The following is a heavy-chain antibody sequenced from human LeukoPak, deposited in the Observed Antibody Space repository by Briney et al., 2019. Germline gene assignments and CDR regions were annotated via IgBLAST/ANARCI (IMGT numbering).Heavy chain of an antibody. Sequence: GASVQVSCKASGYTFTRYYMHGVRQAPGQGLEWMGWIKPKRGGTNYAQKFQGRVTMTRDTSISTAYMELTRLRSDDPPVYYCARVGSGSYYGWFDPWGQGTLVTVSS. V-gene: IGHV1-2*02. CDR2: IKPKRGGT. CDR3: ARVGSGSYYGWFDP. D-gene: IGHD1-26*01. J-gene: IGHJ5*02. CDR1: GYTFTRYY.